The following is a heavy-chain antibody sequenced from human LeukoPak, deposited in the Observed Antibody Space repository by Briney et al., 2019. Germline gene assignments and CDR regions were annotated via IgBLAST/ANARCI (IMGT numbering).Heavy chain of an antibody. CDR1: GFTFSSYG. CDR2: ISGSGGST. CDR3: ARDKYYYGSGSLTLDY. Sequence: PGGTLRLSCAASGFTFSSYGMSWVRQAPGKGLEWVSAISGSGGSTYYADSVKGRFTISRDNSKNTLYLQMNSLRAEDTAVYYCARDKYYYGSGSLTLDYWGQGTLVTVSS. J-gene: IGHJ4*02. D-gene: IGHD3-10*01. V-gene: IGHV3-23*01.